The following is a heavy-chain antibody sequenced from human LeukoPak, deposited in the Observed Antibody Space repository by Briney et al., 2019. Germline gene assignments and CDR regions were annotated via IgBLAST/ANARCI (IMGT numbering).Heavy chain of an antibody. D-gene: IGHD3-10*01. J-gene: IGHJ3*02. CDR1: DGSVSSVGYY. V-gene: IGHV4-39*07. Sequence: SETLSLTCTVSDGSVSSVGYYWGWIRQPPGKGLEWIGSIYYSGTTYYNPSLASRVTIFVDTSKNQFSLKLSSVTAADTAVYYCASLDPELYAFDIWGQGTMVTVSS. CDR2: IYYSGTT. CDR3: ASLDPELYAFDI.